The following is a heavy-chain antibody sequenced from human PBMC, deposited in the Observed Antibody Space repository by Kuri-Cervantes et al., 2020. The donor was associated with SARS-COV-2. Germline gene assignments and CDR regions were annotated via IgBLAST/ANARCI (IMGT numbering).Heavy chain of an antibody. CDR1: GFTFSSYA. CDR2: ISSSGSTI. D-gene: IGHD3-16*01. J-gene: IGHJ4*02. Sequence: GESLKISCAASGFTFSSYAMSWVRQAPGKGLEWVSYISSSGSTIYYADSVKGRFTISRDNAKNSLYLQMNSLRAEDTAVYYCASNGWGFRNPGGVSGFDYWGQGTLVTVSS. CDR3: ASNGWGFRNPGGVSGFDY. V-gene: IGHV3-48*01.